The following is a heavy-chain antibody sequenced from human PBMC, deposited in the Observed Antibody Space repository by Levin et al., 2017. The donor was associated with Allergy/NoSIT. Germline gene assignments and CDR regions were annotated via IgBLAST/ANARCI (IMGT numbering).Heavy chain of an antibody. CDR3: ARSVRWSGYRIGKKNTYYFDY. CDR2: MNPNSGNT. CDR1: GYTFTSYD. D-gene: IGHD3-3*01. Sequence: GESLKISCKASGYTFTSYDINWVRQATGQGLEWMGWMNPNSGNTGYAQKFQGRVTMTRNTSISTAYMELSSLRSEDTAVYYCARSVRWSGYRIGKKNTYYFDYWGQGTLVTVSS. J-gene: IGHJ4*02. V-gene: IGHV1-8*01.